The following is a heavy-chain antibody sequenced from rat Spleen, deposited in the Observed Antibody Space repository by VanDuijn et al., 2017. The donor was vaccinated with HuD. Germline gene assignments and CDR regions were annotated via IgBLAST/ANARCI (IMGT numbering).Heavy chain of an antibody. CDR1: GFTFSDYA. Sequence: EVQLVESGGGLVQPGNSLKLSCAASGFTFSDYAMAWVRQSPKKGLEWVATISYNGRGTYYGDSVKGRFTISRDSAKSTLYLQMNSLRSEDTATYYCARNYGGYSVAFDYWGQGVMVTVSS. D-gene: IGHD1-11*01. J-gene: IGHJ2*01. CDR2: ISYNGRGT. V-gene: IGHV5-7*01. CDR3: ARNYGGYSVAFDY.